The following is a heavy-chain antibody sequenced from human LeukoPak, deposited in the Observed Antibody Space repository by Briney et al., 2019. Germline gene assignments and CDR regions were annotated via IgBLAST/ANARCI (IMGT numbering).Heavy chain of an antibody. Sequence: GGSLRLSCAASGFTFSSYGMHWVRQAPGKGLEWVAVISDDGSNKYYADSVKGRFTISRDNSKNTLYLQMNSLRAEDTAVYYCARHWNYGGPFDYWGQGTLVTVSS. V-gene: IGHV3-30*03. D-gene: IGHD1-7*01. J-gene: IGHJ4*02. CDR1: GFTFSSYG. CDR3: ARHWNYGGPFDY. CDR2: ISDDGSNK.